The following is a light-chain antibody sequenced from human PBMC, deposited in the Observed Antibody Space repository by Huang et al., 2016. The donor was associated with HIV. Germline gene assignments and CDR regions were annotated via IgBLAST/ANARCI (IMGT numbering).Light chain of an antibody. CDR2: DAS. V-gene: IGKV3-15*01. CDR3: QQYDNWPPFT. J-gene: IGKJ3*01. CDR1: HSVRGN. Sequence: EIVMTQSLGTFSVSPGARATPSCRASHSVRGNLGWYQPKPGHAPSLLIYDASTRSTGVPARFSGSGSGTQFTLSISSLQSEDFAVYYCQQYDNWPPFTFGRGTKVDIK.